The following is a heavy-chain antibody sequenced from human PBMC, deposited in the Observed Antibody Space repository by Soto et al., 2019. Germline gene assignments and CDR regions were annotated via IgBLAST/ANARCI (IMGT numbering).Heavy chain of an antibody. CDR2: IIPIFGTA. J-gene: IGHJ5*02. Sequence: SVKVSCKASGGTFSSYAISWVRQAPGQGLEWMGGIIPIFGTANYAQKFQGRVTSTADESTSTAYMELSSLRSDDSAVYYCARESSSGWYWFDPWGQGTLVTVAS. CDR3: ARESSSGWYWFDP. CDR1: GGTFSSYA. D-gene: IGHD6-19*01. V-gene: IGHV1-69*13.